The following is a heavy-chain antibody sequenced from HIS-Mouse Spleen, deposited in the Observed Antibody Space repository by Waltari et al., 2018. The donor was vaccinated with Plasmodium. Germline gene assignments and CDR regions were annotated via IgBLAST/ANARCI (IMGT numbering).Heavy chain of an antibody. V-gene: IGHV3-30*04. CDR3: ARAHTGYSSSWYYYGMDV. Sequence: QVQLVESGGGVVQPGGSLRLSCAASGFTFSSYAMHWVRQAPGKGLEWVAVISYDGSNKYYADSVKGRFTISRDNSKNTLYLQMNSLRAEDTAVYYCARAHTGYSSSWYYYGMDVWGQGTTVTVSS. CDR1: GFTFSSYA. CDR2: ISYDGSNK. D-gene: IGHD6-13*01. J-gene: IGHJ6*02.